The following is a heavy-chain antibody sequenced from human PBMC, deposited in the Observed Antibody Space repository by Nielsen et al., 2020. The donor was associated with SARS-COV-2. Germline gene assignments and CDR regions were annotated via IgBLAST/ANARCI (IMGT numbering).Heavy chain of an antibody. CDR3: AKDGVVRGDALDL. J-gene: IGHJ3*01. CDR1: GFTFNIYA. D-gene: IGHD3-10*01. Sequence: GESLKISCAASGFTFNIYAMAWVRRAPGRGLQWVTGVSASGGSTYYTDSVKGRFSISRDNSKNTLFLQMHSLRVEDTALYYCAKDGVVRGDALDLWGQGTMVTVFS. CDR2: VSASGGST. V-gene: IGHV3-23*01.